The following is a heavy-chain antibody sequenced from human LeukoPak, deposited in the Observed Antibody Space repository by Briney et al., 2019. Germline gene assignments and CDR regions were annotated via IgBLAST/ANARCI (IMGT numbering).Heavy chain of an antibody. CDR2: MNPNSGNT. Sequence: ASVKVSCKASGYTFTGYYMHWVRQAPGQGLEWMGWMNPNSGNTGYAQKFQGRVTMTRNTSISTAYMELSSLRSEDTAVYYCARGGGADAFDIWGQGTMVTVSS. D-gene: IGHD3-10*01. V-gene: IGHV1-8*02. CDR1: GYTFTGYY. CDR3: ARGGGADAFDI. J-gene: IGHJ3*02.